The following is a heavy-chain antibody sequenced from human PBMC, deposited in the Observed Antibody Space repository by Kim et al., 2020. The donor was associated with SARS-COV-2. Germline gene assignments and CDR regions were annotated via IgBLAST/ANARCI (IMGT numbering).Heavy chain of an antibody. J-gene: IGHJ5*02. D-gene: IGHD6-13*01. CDR1: GFTFSSYE. V-gene: IGHV3-48*03. CDR2: ISSVSSPI. CDR3: ARAEAAPDAYDL. Sequence: GGSLRLSCAASGFTFSSYEMNWVRQAPGKGLEWVAYISSVSSPIYYADSVEGRFTISRDNAKNSVFLQMSSLRAEDTAVYYCARAEAAPDAYDLWGQGTLVTVSS.